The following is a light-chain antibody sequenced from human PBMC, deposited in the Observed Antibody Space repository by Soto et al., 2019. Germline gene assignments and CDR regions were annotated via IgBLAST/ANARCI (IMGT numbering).Light chain of an antibody. CDR2: RHN. V-gene: IGLV1-44*01. CDR1: FSNIGSNA. J-gene: IGLJ7*01. CDR3: ATWDDSLSGWL. Sequence: QAVVTQPPSASGTPGQRVTISCSGSFSNIGSNAVNWYQQLPGTAPKLLIYRHNQRPSGVPDRFSASKSGTSASLAISGLQSEDEGAYSCATWDDSLSGWLFGGGTQLTVL.